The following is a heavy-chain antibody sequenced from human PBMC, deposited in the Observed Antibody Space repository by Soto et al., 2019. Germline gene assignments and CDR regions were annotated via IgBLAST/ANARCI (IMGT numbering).Heavy chain of an antibody. V-gene: IGHV4-59*01. CDR1: GGSISSNY. D-gene: IGHD3-22*01. Sequence: ETLSLTCTVSGGSISSNYWNWIRQPPGKGLEWIGYIHSSGSTNYNPSLKSRFTISIHMSKNQFSLNLNSVTAADTAVYYCARGYDFSDSSGYTGFDYWGQGTLVTVSS. CDR2: IHSSGST. J-gene: IGHJ4*02. CDR3: ARGYDFSDSSGYTGFDY.